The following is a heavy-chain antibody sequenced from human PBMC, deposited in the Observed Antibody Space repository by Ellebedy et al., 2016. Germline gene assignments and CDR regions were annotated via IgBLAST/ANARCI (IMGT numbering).Heavy chain of an antibody. J-gene: IGHJ4*02. CDR2: IYYSGTT. V-gene: IGHV4-61*01. Sequence: SETLSLXXTVSGGSVSIPTNYWSWIRQPPGKGLEWIGFIYYSGTTTYNPSLKSRVSISVDTSKNQFSLKLNSVTAADTAMYYCARGGGTFDYWGQGTPVTVSS. CDR3: ARGGGTFDY. CDR1: GGSVSIPTNY. D-gene: IGHD1-26*01.